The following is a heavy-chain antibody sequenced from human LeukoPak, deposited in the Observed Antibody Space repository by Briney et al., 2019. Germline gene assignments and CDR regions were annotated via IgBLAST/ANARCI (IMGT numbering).Heavy chain of an antibody. D-gene: IGHD6-6*01. J-gene: IGHJ4*02. CDR2: IYSSGST. CDR3: ARLAGSSSSDY. V-gene: IGHV4-4*09. Sequence: SETLSLTCTVSGGSISTDYWSWIRHSPGKGLEWIGCIYSSGSTNYNPSLKSRVTMSVDTSKNQFSLKPNSVTAADTAVYYCARLAGSSSSDYWGQGTLVTVAS. CDR1: GGSISTDY.